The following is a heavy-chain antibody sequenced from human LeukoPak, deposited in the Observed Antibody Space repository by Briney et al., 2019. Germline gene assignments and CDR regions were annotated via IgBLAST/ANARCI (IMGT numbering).Heavy chain of an antibody. CDR3: ASSPSAGGDGPYYYYYMDV. Sequence: PSETLSLTCTVSGGSISSSSYYWGWIRQPPGKGLEWIGSIYYSGSTYYNPSLKSRVTISVDTSKNQFSLKLSSVTAADTAVYYCASSPSAGGDGPYYYYYMDVWGKGTTVTISS. D-gene: IGHD2-21*02. CDR2: IYYSGST. V-gene: IGHV4-39*07. CDR1: GGSISSSSYY. J-gene: IGHJ6*03.